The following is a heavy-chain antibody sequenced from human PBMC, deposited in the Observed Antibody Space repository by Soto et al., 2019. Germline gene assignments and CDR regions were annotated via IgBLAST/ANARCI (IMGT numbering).Heavy chain of an antibody. CDR1: GGTLSRYA. V-gene: IGHV1-69*01. D-gene: IGHD2-15*01. CDR2: IIPVFGTP. Sequence: QAQMVQSGAEVKKPGSSVKVSCKASGGTLSRYAISWVRLAPGQGLEWMGGIIPVFGTPKYAQKFQGRVTITADESTSTAYMEVRSLRSEDTAVYYCARVSDCSGGGCYSSFDYWGQGTLVTVSS. J-gene: IGHJ4*02. CDR3: ARVSDCSGGGCYSSFDY.